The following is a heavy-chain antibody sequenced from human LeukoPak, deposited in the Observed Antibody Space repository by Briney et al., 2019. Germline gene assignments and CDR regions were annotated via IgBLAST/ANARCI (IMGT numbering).Heavy chain of an antibody. J-gene: IGHJ6*03. CDR2: IRIKANSYAT. V-gene: IGHV3-73*01. CDR3: TLSYSSSSSTDYYYYMDV. CDR1: GFTFSGSA. D-gene: IGHD6-6*01. Sequence: GGSLRLSCAASGFTFSGSAMHWVGQASGKGLEWVDRIRIKANSYATAYAGSVKGRFTISRDDSKNTAYLQMNSLKTEDTAVYYCTLSYSSSSSTDYYYYMDVWGKGTTVTVSS.